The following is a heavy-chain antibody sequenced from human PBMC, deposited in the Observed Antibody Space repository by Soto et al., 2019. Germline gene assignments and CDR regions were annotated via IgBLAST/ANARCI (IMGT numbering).Heavy chain of an antibody. CDR2: IYYNGST. CDR1: GITISSASYY. Sequence: QVLLQESGPGLMKPSQTLSLTCTVSGITISSASYYWSWIRQHPGKGLEWVGNIYYNGSTDYSPSLKSRVTLCVDTSKNQFSLRLDSVTAEDTAVYYCARYRISGSWSKFDYWGQGTLVTVSA. J-gene: IGHJ4*02. CDR3: ARYRISGSWSKFDY. D-gene: IGHD6-13*01. V-gene: IGHV4-31*03.